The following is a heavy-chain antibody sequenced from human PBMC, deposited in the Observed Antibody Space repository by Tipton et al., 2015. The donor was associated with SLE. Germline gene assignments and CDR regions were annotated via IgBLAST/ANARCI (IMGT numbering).Heavy chain of an antibody. Sequence: QVQLVQSGAEVKKPGSSVKVSCKASGYTFTGYYMHWVRQAPGQGLEWMGRINPNSGGTNYAQRFQGRVTMTRDTSISTAYMELSRLRSDDTAMYYCARGVGWGIYDDSGNYYLDYWGQGTLVTVSS. D-gene: IGHD3-10*01. CDR1: GYTFTGYY. V-gene: IGHV1-2*06. J-gene: IGHJ4*02. CDR2: INPNSGGT. CDR3: ARGVGWGIYDDSGNYYLDY.